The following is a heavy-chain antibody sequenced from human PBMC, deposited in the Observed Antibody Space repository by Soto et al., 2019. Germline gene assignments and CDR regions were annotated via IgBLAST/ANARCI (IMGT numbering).Heavy chain of an antibody. CDR2: VSIGGST. Sequence: DVQLLESGGGLVQPEGSLRLSCAASGFTFSSYAMGWVRQGPGKGLEWVAVVSIGGSTHYADSVRGRFTISRDNSKNTLSLQMNSLTAEGTAVYFCTKRRGAGGHFDYWSQGALVTVSS. D-gene: IGHD2-15*01. CDR1: GFTFSSYA. J-gene: IGHJ4*02. CDR3: TKRRGAGGHFDY. V-gene: IGHV3-23*01.